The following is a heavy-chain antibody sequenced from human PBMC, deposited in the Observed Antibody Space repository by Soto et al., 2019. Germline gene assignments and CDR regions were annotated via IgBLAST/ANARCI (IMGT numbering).Heavy chain of an antibody. D-gene: IGHD2-15*01. V-gene: IGHV1-46*01. Sequence: ASVKVSCKASGYTFTSYYMHWVRQAPGQGLEWMGIINPSGGSTSYAQKFQGRVTMTRDTSTSTVYMELSSLRSEDTAVYYCARDRCSGGSCYHNYYYYGIDVWGQGTTVTVSS. J-gene: IGHJ6*02. CDR3: ARDRCSGGSCYHNYYYYGIDV. CDR1: GYTFTSYY. CDR2: INPSGGST.